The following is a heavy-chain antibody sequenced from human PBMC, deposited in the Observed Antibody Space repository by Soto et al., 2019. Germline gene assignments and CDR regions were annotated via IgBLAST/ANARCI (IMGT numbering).Heavy chain of an antibody. D-gene: IGHD3-10*01. Sequence: SETLSLTCGSVSSGSYYWNWIRQPTGKGLERIGYVSYSGNTVYNPSLRRRVTISIDTSNNHFSLELTSVTAADTAVYYCARDQPRFLWFEAKGFDYWGQGSLVTVAS. CDR2: VSYSGNT. CDR1: SVSSGSYY. V-gene: IGHV4-61*03. CDR3: ARDQPRFLWFEAKGFDY. J-gene: IGHJ4*02.